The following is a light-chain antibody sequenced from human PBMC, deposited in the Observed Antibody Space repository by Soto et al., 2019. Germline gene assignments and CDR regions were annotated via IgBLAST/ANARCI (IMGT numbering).Light chain of an antibody. V-gene: IGKV1-39*01. CDR3: QQTHSIPPT. J-gene: IGKJ2*01. CDR2: AAS. CDR1: HIVDTS. Sequence: DIQMTQSPSSLSASVGDSVTVTCRTSHIVDTSLNWYQQKPGKAPKLLIYAASSVQSGVPARLSGSGSAAFFTLTIHNLLPDDFATYVCQQTHSIPPTFGPGTKV.